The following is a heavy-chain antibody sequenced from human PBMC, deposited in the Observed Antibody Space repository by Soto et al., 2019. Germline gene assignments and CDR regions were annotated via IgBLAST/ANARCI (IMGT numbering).Heavy chain of an antibody. Sequence: ASVKVSCKASGYSFTSYAMHWVRQAPGQRLEWMGWINAGNGNTKYSQKFQGRVTITRDTSASTAYMELSSLRSEDTAVYYCARDLGYALPDYWGQGTLVTVSS. D-gene: IGHD2-15*01. J-gene: IGHJ4*02. CDR3: ARDLGYALPDY. CDR2: INAGNGNT. CDR1: GYSFTSYA. V-gene: IGHV1-3*01.